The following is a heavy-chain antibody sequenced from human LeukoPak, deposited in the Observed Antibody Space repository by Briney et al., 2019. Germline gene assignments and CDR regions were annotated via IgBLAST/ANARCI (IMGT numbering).Heavy chain of an antibody. CDR2: IYYSGST. CDR1: GGSISSGGYS. J-gene: IGHJ3*02. V-gene: IGHV4-30-2*03. CDR3: ARLGRGGSYANSAFDI. Sequence: PSETLSLTCAVSGGSISSGGYSWSWIRQPPGKGLEWIGSIYYSGSTYYNPSLKSRVTISVDTSKNQFSLKLSSVTAADTAVYYCARLGRGGSYANSAFDIWGQGTMVTVSS. D-gene: IGHD1-26*01.